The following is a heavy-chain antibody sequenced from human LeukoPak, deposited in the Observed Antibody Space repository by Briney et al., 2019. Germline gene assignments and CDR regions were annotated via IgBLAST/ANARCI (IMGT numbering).Heavy chain of an antibody. D-gene: IGHD1-20*01. CDR2: INHSGST. CDR3: AIRRGITGTGNI. CDR1: GYSISSGYY. V-gene: IGHV4-38-2*02. J-gene: IGHJ3*02. Sequence: SETLSLTCTVSGYSISSGYYWGWIRQPPGKGLEWIGEINHSGSTNYNPSLKSRVTISVDTSKNQFSLKLSSVTAADTAVYYCAIRRGITGTGNIWGQGTMVTVSS.